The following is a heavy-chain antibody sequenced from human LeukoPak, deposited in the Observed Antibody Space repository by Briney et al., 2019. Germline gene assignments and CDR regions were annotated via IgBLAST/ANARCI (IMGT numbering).Heavy chain of an antibody. J-gene: IGHJ4*02. CDR3: ARNTIVPSDYFDY. V-gene: IGHV4-31*03. CDR2: IYYSGST. D-gene: IGHD2-2*01. CDR1: GGSISSGGYY. Sequence: SQTLSLTCTVSGGSISSGGYYWSWIRQHPGTGLEWIGYIYYSGSTYYNPSLKSRVTISVDTSKNQFSLKLSSVTAADTAVYYCARNTIVPSDYFDYWGQGTLVTVSS.